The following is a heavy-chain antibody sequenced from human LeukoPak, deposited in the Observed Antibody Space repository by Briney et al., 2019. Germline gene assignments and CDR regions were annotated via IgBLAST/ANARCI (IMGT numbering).Heavy chain of an antibody. Sequence: GGSLRLSCAASGFTFSDYVMHWVRQAPGKGLEWVSYISSSGSTIYYADSVKGRFTISRDNAKNSLYLQMNSLRAEDTAVYYCARDGPTYYYDSSGYNWFDPWGQGTLVTVSS. CDR3: ARDGPTYYYDSSGYNWFDP. D-gene: IGHD3-22*01. V-gene: IGHV3-48*03. J-gene: IGHJ5*02. CDR1: GFTFSDYV. CDR2: ISSSGSTI.